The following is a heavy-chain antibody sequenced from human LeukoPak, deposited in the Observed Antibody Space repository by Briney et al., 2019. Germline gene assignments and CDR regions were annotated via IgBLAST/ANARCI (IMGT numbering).Heavy chain of an antibody. CDR1: GFTFSDNY. CDR2: ISSSGSYT. V-gene: IGHV3-11*03. Sequence: GGSLRLSCAALGFTFSDNYMSGIRQAPGKGLEWVSYISSSGSYTNYADSVKGRFTISRDNAKNSLYLQMNSLRAEDTAVYYCARRASAALKYAFDYWGQGTLVTVSS. CDR3: ARRASAALKYAFDY. J-gene: IGHJ4*02. D-gene: IGHD6-13*01.